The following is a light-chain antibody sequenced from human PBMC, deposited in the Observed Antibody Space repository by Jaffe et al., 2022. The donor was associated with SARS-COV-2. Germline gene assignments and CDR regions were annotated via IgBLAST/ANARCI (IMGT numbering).Light chain of an antibody. V-gene: IGKV4-1*01. CDR1: QSLLSTPSNKQY. CDR3: QQYSNIPWT. CDR2: WSS. Sequence: DIVMTQSPDSLAVSLGERATINCRSSQSLLSTPSNKQYLAWYQQRPGQPPKLLISWSSARESGVPGRFSGSGSGTDFTLTISNLQAEDVAVYYCQQYSNIPWTFGQGTKVEIK. J-gene: IGKJ1*01.